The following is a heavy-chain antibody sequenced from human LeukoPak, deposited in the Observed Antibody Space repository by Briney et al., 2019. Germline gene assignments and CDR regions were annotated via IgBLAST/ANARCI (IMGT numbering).Heavy chain of an antibody. V-gene: IGHV3-11*01. CDR3: ATLHFYAMGV. CDR1: GLRFSDQY. J-gene: IGHJ6*02. Sequence: GSLRLSCAASGLRFSDQYMIWIRQTPGKGLEWVSFISGSGANRFYADSMKGRFTISKDNTKNSLYLQMNSLRAEDTAIYYCATLHFYAMGVWGQGTTVTVSS. CDR2: ISGSGANR.